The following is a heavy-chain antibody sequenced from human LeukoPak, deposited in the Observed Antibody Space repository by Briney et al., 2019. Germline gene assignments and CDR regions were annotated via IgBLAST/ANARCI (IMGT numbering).Heavy chain of an antibody. J-gene: IGHJ6*02. CDR3: ARRYCSSTSCYSVLYYGMDV. D-gene: IGHD2-2*01. V-gene: IGHV1-3*01. CDR1: GYTFTSYA. Sequence: ASVKVSCKASGYTFTSYAMHWVRQAPGQRLEGMGWINAGNGNTKYSQKFQGRVTITRDTSASTAYMELSSLRSEDTAVYYCARRYCSSTSCYSVLYYGMDVWGQGTTVTVSS. CDR2: INAGNGNT.